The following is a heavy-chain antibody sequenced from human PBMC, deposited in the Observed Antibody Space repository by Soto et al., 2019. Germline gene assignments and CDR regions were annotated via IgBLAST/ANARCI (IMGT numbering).Heavy chain of an antibody. CDR2: IWYDGSNK. D-gene: IGHD3-16*01. V-gene: IGHV3-33*01. CDR1: GFTFSSYG. CDR3: ARAGEGSMTYYYFDY. J-gene: IGHJ4*02. Sequence: QVQLVESGGGVVQPGRSLRLSCAASGFTFSSYGMHWVRQAPGKGLEWVAVIWYDGSNKYYADSVKGRFTISRDNSKNTLYLQMNSVRAEDTAVYYCARAGEGSMTYYYFDYWGQGTLVTVSS.